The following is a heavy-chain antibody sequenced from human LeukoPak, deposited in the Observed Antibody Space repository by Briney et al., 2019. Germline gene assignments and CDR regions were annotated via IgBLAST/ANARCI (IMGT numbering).Heavy chain of an antibody. D-gene: IGHD1-14*01. CDR1: GGSFSGFY. Sequence: SETLSLTCAVYGGSFSGFYWSWIRQPPGKGLEWIGEINHNGSTNYNPSLKSRVTISVDTSKNQFSLKLSSVTAADTAVYYCASTSGANWNHPYYFDYWGQGTLVTVSS. CDR2: INHNGST. V-gene: IGHV4-34*01. J-gene: IGHJ4*02. CDR3: ASTSGANWNHPYYFDY.